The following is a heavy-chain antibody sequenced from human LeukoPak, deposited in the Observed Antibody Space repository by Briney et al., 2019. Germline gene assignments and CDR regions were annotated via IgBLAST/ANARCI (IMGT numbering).Heavy chain of an antibody. CDR3: ARYTVPFCGGDCYSQFLDY. V-gene: IGHV3-7*01. D-gene: IGHD2-21*01. CDR1: GFTFSAFW. J-gene: IGHJ4*02. CDR2: IKEDGSER. Sequence: PGGSLRLSCAASGFTFSAFWMSWVRQAPGKGLEWVGNIKEDGSERHYVDSVKGRFTISRDNAENSLCLQMSSLRVEDTFVYYCARYTVPFCGGDCYSQFLDYWGQGALVTVSP.